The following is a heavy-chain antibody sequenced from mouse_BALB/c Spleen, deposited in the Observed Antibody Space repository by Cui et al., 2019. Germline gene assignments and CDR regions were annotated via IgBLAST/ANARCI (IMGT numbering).Heavy chain of an antibody. V-gene: IGHV1-72*01. CDR2: IDPNSGGT. CDR1: GYTFTSYW. CDR3: ARYDYYGSSYFDY. D-gene: IGHD1-1*01. Sequence: VHLQLPGTETVMPAHAVTLSCKASGYTFTSYWMHWVKQRPGRGLEWIGRIDPNSGGTKYNEKFKSKATLTVDKPSSTAYMQLSSLTSEDSAVYYCARYDYYGSSYFDYWGQGTTLTVSS. J-gene: IGHJ2*01.